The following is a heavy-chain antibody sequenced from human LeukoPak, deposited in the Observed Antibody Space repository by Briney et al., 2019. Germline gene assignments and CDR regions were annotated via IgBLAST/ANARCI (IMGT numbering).Heavy chain of an antibody. D-gene: IGHD3-10*01. CDR2: IRHDGSNK. Sequence: PGGSLRLSCAASGFTFSSYGIHWVRQAPGKGLEWVAFIRHDGSNKYFLDSVRDRFTISRDNSKNTLFLQMNSLRVDDTAVYYCARDHHGTGSYFEYWGQGILVTVSS. CDR1: GFTFSSYG. V-gene: IGHV3-30*02. J-gene: IGHJ4*02. CDR3: ARDHHGTGSYFEY.